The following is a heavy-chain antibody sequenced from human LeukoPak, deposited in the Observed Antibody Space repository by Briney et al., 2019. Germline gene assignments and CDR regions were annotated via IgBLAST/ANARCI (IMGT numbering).Heavy chain of an antibody. CDR1: GYTFTSYY. CDR2: INPNSGGT. D-gene: IGHD3-22*01. CDR3: ARGWAFDFAGYYFALGY. Sequence: GASVKVSCKASGYTFTSYYMLWVRQAPGQGLEWMGWINPNSGGTNYTQKFQGRVTMTRDTSISTAYMELRRLTSDDTAVYYCARGWAFDFAGYYFALGYWGQGTLVPVSS. V-gene: IGHV1-2*02. J-gene: IGHJ4*02.